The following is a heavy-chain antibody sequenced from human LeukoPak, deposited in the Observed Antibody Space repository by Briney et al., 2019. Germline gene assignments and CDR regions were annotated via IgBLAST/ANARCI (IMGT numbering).Heavy chain of an antibody. Sequence: GGSLRLSCAASGFTFSSYWMSWVRQAPGKGLEWVANIEQDGSEKYYVDSVKGRFTISRDNAKNTLYLQMNSLRAEDTAVYYCARHLPPTKGGMDVWGQGTTVTVSS. J-gene: IGHJ6*02. V-gene: IGHV3-7*02. CDR3: ARHLPPTKGGMDV. D-gene: IGHD5/OR15-5a*01. CDR2: IEQDGSEK. CDR1: GFTFSSYW.